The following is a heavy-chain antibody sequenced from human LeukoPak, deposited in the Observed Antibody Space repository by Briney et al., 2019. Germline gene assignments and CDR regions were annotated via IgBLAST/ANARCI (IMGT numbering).Heavy chain of an antibody. D-gene: IGHD2-15*01. CDR1: GYSISSGDY. J-gene: IGHJ2*01. CDR2: IYHSGST. CDR3: ARDSECSGGGSYSFWYFDL. Sequence: SETLSLTCTVSGYSISSGDYWGWSRPPPGEGVGWVGNIYHSGSTYYNPSLKGRVTMSVDTSKNRFSPKLSSVTAADTPMYYCARDSECSGGGSYSFWYFDLWGRGTLVTVSS. V-gene: IGHV4-38-2*02.